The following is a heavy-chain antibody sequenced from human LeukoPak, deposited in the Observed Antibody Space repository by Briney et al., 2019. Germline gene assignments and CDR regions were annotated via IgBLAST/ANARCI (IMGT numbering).Heavy chain of an antibody. J-gene: IGHJ6*02. Sequence: GGSLRLSCAAPGFTFNDFGMNWVRQAPGKGLDWVSYISRDSAAKRYADSVKGRFTISRDKAKNSLYLQMNSLRDEDTAVYFCARELGGSKGGLDVWGQGTTVTVSS. CDR2: ISRDSAAK. CDR3: ARELGGSKGGLDV. V-gene: IGHV3-48*02. CDR1: GFTFNDFG. D-gene: IGHD3-16*01.